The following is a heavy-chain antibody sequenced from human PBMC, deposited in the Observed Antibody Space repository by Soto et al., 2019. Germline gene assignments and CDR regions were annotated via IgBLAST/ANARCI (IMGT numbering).Heavy chain of an antibody. CDR2: VSFDGSNK. D-gene: IGHD1-1*01. CDR3: GRDRRFGNGYNLGFDY. J-gene: IGHJ4*02. CDR1: GFSFSSYS. V-gene: IGHV3-30-3*01. Sequence: QVQLVESGGGVVQPGRSLRLSCAASGFSFSSYSMHWVRQDPGKGLEWVAVVSFDGSNKYYANSVKDRFTVSRDNSKNTMYVQMNSLKPEDTAVYYCGRDRRFGNGYNLGFDYWGQGTLVTVSS.